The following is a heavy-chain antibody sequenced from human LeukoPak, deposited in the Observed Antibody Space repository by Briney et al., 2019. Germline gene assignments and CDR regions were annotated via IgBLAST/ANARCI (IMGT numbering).Heavy chain of an antibody. Sequence: SETLSLTCTVSGDSISSSTYYWGWIRQPPGKGLEWIGYIHYSGSTKYKSSLKSRVTISVDTSKNQFSLKLNSVTAADTAVYYCARGKEVITMLRGLKPGYYFDYWGQGTLVTVSS. D-gene: IGHD3-10*01. V-gene: IGHV4-61*05. J-gene: IGHJ4*02. CDR1: GDSISSSTYY. CDR3: ARGKEVITMLRGLKPGYYFDY. CDR2: IHYSGST.